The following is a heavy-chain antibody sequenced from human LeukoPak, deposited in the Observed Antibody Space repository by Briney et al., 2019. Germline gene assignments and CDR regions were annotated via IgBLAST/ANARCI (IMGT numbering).Heavy chain of an antibody. CDR2: IYYSGST. CDR1: GGSISSYY. Sequence: PSETLSLTCTVSGGSISSYYWSWIRQPPGKGLEWIGYIYYSGSTNYNPSLKSRVTISLDTSKTQFSLKLSSVTAADTAVYYCARDGDYYDSSGYYYVRVYFQHWGQGTLVTVSS. CDR3: ARDGDYYDSSGYYYVRVYFQH. D-gene: IGHD3-22*01. V-gene: IGHV4-59*01. J-gene: IGHJ1*01.